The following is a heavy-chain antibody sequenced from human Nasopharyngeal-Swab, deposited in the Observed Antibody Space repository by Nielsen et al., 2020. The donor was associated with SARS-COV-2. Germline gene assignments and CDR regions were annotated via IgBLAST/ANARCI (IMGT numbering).Heavy chain of an antibody. V-gene: IGHV1-3*01. CDR3: ARGGLLYYYDSSGYFFLDY. CDR1: GYTFTSYA. CDR2: INAGNGNT. J-gene: IGHJ4*02. Sequence: ASVKVSCKASGYTFTSYAMHWVRQAPGQRLEWMGWINAGNGNTKYSQKFQGRVTITRDTSASTAYMELSSLRPEDTAVYYCARGGLLYYYDSSGYFFLDYWGQGTLVTVSS. D-gene: IGHD3-22*01.